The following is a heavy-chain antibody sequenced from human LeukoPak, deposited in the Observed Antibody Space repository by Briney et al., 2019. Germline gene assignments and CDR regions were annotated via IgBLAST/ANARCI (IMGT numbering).Heavy chain of an antibody. CDR1: GGSFSGYY. J-gene: IGHJ4*02. CDR2: INHSGST. V-gene: IGHV4-34*01. Sequence: SETLSLTCAVYGGSFSGYYWSWIRQPPGKGLEWIGEINHSGSTNYNPSLKSRVTISVDTSKNQFSLKLSSVTAADTAVYYCARVLAGTFDYWGQGTLVTVSS. D-gene: IGHD6-13*01. CDR3: ARVLAGTFDY.